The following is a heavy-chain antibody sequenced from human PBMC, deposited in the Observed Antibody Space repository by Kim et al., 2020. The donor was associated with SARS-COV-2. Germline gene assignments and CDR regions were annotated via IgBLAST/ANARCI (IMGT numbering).Heavy chain of an antibody. D-gene: IGHD3-22*01. CDR3: AKEQDYYDSSGYDY. V-gene: IGHV3-33*06. CDR2: IWYDGSNK. Sequence: GGSLRLSCAASGFTFSSYGMHWVRQAPGKGLEWVAVIWYDGSNKYYADSVKGRFTISRDNSKNTLYLQMNSLRAEDTAVYYCAKEQDYYDSSGYDYWGQGTLVTVSS. J-gene: IGHJ4*02. CDR1: GFTFSSYG.